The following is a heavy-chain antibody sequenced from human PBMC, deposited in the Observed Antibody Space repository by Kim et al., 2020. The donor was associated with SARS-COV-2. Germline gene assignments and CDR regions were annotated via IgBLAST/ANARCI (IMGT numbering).Heavy chain of an antibody. D-gene: IGHD4-17*01. Sequence: YADSVKGRFSISRDNSKNTLYLQMNSLRAEDTAVYYCAKDVGDYIGAMIYWGQGTLVSVSS. CDR3: AKDVGDYIGAMIY. V-gene: IGHV3-23*01. J-gene: IGHJ4*02.